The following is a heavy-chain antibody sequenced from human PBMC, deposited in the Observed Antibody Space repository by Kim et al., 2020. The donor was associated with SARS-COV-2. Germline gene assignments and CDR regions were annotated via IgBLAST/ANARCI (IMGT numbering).Heavy chain of an antibody. CDR3: ARNRGSGRIDY. V-gene: IGHV4-34*01. CDR2: INHSGST. J-gene: IGHJ4*02. D-gene: IGHD3-10*01. CDR1: GGSFSGYY. Sequence: SETLSLTCAVYGGSFSGYYWSWIRQPPGKGLEWIGEINHSGSTNYNPSLKSRVTISVDTSKNQFSLKLSSVTAADTAVYYCARNRGSGRIDYWGQGTLVT.